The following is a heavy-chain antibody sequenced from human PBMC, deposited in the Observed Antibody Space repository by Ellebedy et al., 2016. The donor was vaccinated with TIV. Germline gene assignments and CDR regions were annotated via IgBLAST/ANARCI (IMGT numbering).Heavy chain of an antibody. V-gene: IGHV3-33*01. CDR3: ARTAVEGNWFHR. CDR1: GVTFTTYG. J-gene: IGHJ5*02. D-gene: IGHD6-19*01. CDR2: IWHDGSNK. Sequence: PGGSLTLSCAVYGVTFTTYGMHWVRQPPGKGLEWVAVIWHDGSNKYYADSVKGRFTISRDISKSTLYLQMNSLRAEETAVYHCARTAVEGNWFHRWGQGTLVTVSS.